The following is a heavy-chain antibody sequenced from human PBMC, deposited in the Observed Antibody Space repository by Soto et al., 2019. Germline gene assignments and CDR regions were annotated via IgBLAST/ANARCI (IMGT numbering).Heavy chain of an antibody. Sequence: GGSLRLSCAASGFTFSDYYMSWIRQAPGKGLEWVSYISSSGSTIYYADSVKGRFTISRDNAKNSLYLQMNSLRAEDTAVYYCARVRPAGTVDAFDIWGQGTMVTVSS. V-gene: IGHV3-11*01. D-gene: IGHD1-7*01. CDR2: ISSSGSTI. J-gene: IGHJ3*02. CDR3: ARVRPAGTVDAFDI. CDR1: GFTFSDYY.